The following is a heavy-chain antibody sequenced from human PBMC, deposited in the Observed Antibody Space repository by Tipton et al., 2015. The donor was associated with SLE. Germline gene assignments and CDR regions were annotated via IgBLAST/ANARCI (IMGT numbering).Heavy chain of an antibody. CDR2: IYYSGST. D-gene: IGHD1-26*01. J-gene: IGHJ6*02. CDR1: GGSISSSNW. Sequence: TLSLTCAVSGGSISSSNWWSWVRQPPGKGLEWIWSIYYSGSTYYNPSLKSRVTISVDTSKNQFSLKLSSVTAADTAVYYCARDGRYGGFFYYYGMDVWGQGTTVTVSS. V-gene: IGHV4-4*02. CDR3: ARDGRYGGFFYYYGMDV.